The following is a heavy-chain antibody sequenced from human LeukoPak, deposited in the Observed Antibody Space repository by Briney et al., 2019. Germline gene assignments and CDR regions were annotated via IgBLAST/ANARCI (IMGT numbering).Heavy chain of an antibody. CDR2: ISGSGGST. D-gene: IGHD5-18*01. J-gene: IGHJ4*02. V-gene: IGHV3-23*01. CDR3: ARDWLPMVTNY. CDR1: GFTFSSYA. Sequence: GGSLRLSCAASGFTFSSYAMSWVRQAPGKGLEWVSAISGSGGSTYYADSVKGRFTISRDNSKNTLYLQMNSLRAEDTAVYYCARDWLPMVTNYWGQGTLVTVSS.